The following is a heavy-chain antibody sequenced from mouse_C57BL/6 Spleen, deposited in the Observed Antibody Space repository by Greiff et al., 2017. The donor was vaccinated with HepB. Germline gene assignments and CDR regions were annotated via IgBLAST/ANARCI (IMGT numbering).Heavy chain of an antibody. D-gene: IGHD2-3*01. Sequence: LQPGAELVRPGSSVKLSCKASGYTFTSYWMHWVKQRPIQGLEWIGNIDPSDSETHYNQKFKDKATLTVDKSSSTAYMQLSSLTSEDSAVYYCARQIYEGPLDFDYWGQGTTLTVSS. CDR2: IDPSDSET. V-gene: IGHV1-52*01. J-gene: IGHJ2*01. CDR1: GYTFTSYW. CDR3: ARQIYEGPLDFDY.